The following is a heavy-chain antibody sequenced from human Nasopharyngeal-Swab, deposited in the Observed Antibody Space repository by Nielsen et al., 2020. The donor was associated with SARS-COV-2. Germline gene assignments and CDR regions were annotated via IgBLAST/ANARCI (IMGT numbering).Heavy chain of an antibody. V-gene: IGHV4-59*01. CDR3: AIGGGGSYYYGMDV. J-gene: IGHJ6*02. D-gene: IGHD3-16*01. Sequence: WIRQPPGKGLEWIGYICYSGSTNYNPSLKSRVTISVDTSKNQFSLKLSSVTAADTAVYYCAIGGGGSYYYGMDVWGQGTTVTVSS. CDR2: ICYSGST.